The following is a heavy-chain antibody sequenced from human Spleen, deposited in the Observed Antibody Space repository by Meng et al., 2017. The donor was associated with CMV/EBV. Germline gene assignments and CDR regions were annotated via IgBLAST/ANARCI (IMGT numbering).Heavy chain of an antibody. CDR2: MYPGDSGDSDI. CDR3: VRHGRVRAYFDY. V-gene: IGHV5-51*01. J-gene: IGHJ4*02. CDR1: GYFFTAHW. D-gene: IGHD3-16*01. Sequence: SGYFFTAHWIAWVRQMPGKGLECMGIMYPGDSGDSDIRYSPSFEGQVTMSADKSSRTAYLQWSRLKASDTAIYYCVRHGRVRAYFDYWGQGTLVTVSS.